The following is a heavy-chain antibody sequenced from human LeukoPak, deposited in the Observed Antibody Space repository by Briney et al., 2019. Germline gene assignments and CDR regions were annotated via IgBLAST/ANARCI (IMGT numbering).Heavy chain of an antibody. D-gene: IGHD6-19*01. J-gene: IGHJ4*02. Sequence: PGGSLRLSCAASGFTFSDYYMSWIRQAPGKGLEWVSYISSSGSTIYYADSVKGRFTISRDNAKNSLYLQMNSLRAEDTAVYYCARFIAVADPARFDYWGQGTLVTVSS. CDR3: ARFIAVADPARFDY. V-gene: IGHV3-11*01. CDR1: GFTFSDYY. CDR2: ISSSGSTI.